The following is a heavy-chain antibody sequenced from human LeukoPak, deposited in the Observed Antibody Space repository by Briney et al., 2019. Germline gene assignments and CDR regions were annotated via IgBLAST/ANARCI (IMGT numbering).Heavy chain of an antibody. CDR1: GGTFSSYA. CDR3: AGGEGIYHYGSGSQYYFEH. CDR2: IIPIFGTA. Sequence: GASVKVSCKASGGTFSSYAISWVRQAPGQGLEWMGGIIPIFGTANYAQRFQGRVTITADEFTSTVYMELSSLRSEDTAVYYCAGGEGIYHYGSGSQYYFEHWGQGTLVTVSS. V-gene: IGHV1-69*13. J-gene: IGHJ4*02. D-gene: IGHD3-10*01.